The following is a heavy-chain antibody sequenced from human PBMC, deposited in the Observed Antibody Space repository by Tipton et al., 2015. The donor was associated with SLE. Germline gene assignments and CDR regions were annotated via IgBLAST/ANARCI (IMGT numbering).Heavy chain of an antibody. CDR2: MSSDGSNK. J-gene: IGHJ4*02. V-gene: IGHV3-30-3*01. D-gene: IGHD5-12*01. CDR3: ARDSRGYSAYNYNY. CDR1: GFSFSSYA. Sequence: RSLRLSCAASGFSFSSYAMHWVRQAPGKGLEWVAVMSSDGSNKYYADSVRGRVTISRDNSKNTLYLQMKTLRPEDTAMYYCARDSRGYSAYNYNYWGQETLVTVSS.